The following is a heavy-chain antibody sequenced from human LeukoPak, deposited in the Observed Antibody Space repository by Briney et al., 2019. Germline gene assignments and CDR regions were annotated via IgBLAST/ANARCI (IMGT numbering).Heavy chain of an antibody. CDR1: GFTFNSYA. CDR3: AKGVADYYDSSGYYPSDL. CDR2: ISGSGGTT. Sequence: PGGSLRLSCAGFGFTFNSYAMTWVRQAPGKGLKWVSGISGSGGTTYYADSVKGRFTISRDNFNNTLYLQMNSMRVEDTALYFCAKGVADYYDSSGYYPSDLWGQGTLVTVSS. D-gene: IGHD3-22*01. J-gene: IGHJ5*02. V-gene: IGHV3-23*01.